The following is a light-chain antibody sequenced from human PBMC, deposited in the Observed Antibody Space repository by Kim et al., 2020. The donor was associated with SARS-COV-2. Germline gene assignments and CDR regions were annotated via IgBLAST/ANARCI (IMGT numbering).Light chain of an antibody. J-gene: IGKJ2*01. V-gene: IGKV1-5*03. CDR2: KAS. CDR3: QQYNNYPNT. Sequence: SASVGDSVTITCRASQSISSWLAWYEQKAGKAPKLLIYKASSLESGVPSRFSGSGSGTEFTLTISSLQPDDFATYYCQQYNNYPNTFGQGTKLEI. CDR1: QSISSW.